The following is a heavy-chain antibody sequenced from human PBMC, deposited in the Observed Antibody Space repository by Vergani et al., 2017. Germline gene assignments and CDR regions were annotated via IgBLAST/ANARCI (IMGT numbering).Heavy chain of an antibody. CDR1: GYSFTSYW. V-gene: IGHV5-51*01. J-gene: IGHJ6*02. CDR3: ARHNIVRGVIEAGYYYGMDV. CDR2: IYPGDSDT. D-gene: IGHD3-10*01. Sequence: EVQLVQSGAEVKKPGEYLKISCKGSGYSFTSYWIGWVRQMPGKGLEWMGIIYPGDSDTRYSPSFQGQVTISADKSISTAYLQWSSLKASDTAMYYCARHNIVRGVIEAGYYYGMDVWGQGTTVTVSS.